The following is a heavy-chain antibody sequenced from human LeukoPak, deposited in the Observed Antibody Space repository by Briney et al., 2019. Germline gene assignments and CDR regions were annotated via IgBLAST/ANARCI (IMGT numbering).Heavy chain of an antibody. J-gene: IGHJ4*02. CDR3: ARLTRDVYYYDSSGYYYLYFDY. CDR1: GGSISSYY. V-gene: IGHV4-59*08. Sequence: SETLSLTCTVSGGSISSYYWSWIRQPPGKGLEWIGYIYYSGSTNYNPSLKSRVTISVDTSKNQFSLKLSSVTAADTAVYYCARLTRDVYYYDSSGYYYLYFDYWGQGTLVTVSS. D-gene: IGHD3-22*01. CDR2: IYYSGST.